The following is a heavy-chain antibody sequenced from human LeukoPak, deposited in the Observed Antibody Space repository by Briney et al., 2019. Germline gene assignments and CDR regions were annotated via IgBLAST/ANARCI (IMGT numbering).Heavy chain of an antibody. Sequence: SQTLSLTCAISGDSVSNYRAAWIWIRQSPLRGLEWLGKTYYRSKWYNDYALSVRSRISINADTSKNQISLQLKSVTPEDTAMYYCAKSSGDDFGYWGQGSLVTVSS. D-gene: IGHD5-12*01. V-gene: IGHV6-1*01. CDR3: AKSSGDDFGY. CDR2: TYYRSKWYN. J-gene: IGHJ4*02. CDR1: GDSVSNYRAA.